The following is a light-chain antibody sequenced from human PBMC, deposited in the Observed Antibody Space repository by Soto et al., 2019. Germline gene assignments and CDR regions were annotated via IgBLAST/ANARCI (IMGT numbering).Light chain of an antibody. Sequence: EIVLTQSPGTLSLSPGARAPLSCRASQSVSSSYLAWYQQKPGQAPRLLIYGASTRAAGIPPRFSGSGSGTEFTLTISSLQSEDFAVYYCQQYNKWPLTFGGGTKVDIK. CDR2: GAS. CDR1: QSVSSSY. J-gene: IGKJ4*01. CDR3: QQYNKWPLT. V-gene: IGKV3-15*01.